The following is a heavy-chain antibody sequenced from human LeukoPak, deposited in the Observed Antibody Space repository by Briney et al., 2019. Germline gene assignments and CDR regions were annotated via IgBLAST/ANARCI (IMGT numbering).Heavy chain of an antibody. Sequence: GRCLRLSCAASGFTFSSYEMNWVRQAPTKGREWVSAISVRGGGTYYADSVKGRFTISRDNSKNTLYLQMNSLRAEDTAVYYCAKDEEWLRPWSQIDYWGQGTLVTVSS. J-gene: IGHJ4*02. V-gene: IGHV3-23*01. CDR3: AKDEEWLRPWSQIDY. CDR1: GFTFSSYE. D-gene: IGHD5-12*01. CDR2: ISVRGGGT.